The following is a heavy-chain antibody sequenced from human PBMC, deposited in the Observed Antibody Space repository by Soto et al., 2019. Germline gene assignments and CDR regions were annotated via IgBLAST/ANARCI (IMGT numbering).Heavy chain of an antibody. CDR1: GFKFNNYG. Sequence: QVQLVESGGGVVQPGRSLRLSCAASGFKFNNYGMHWVRQAPGKGLEWVAVIWNDGNGYYYANSVKGRFTISRDNSKNTLYLQMSSRRAEDTAVYYSARRQISPPTRGAASARGGIDVWGQGTMVTVTS. J-gene: IGHJ6*02. CDR3: ARRQISPPTRGAASARGGIDV. CDR2: IWNDGNGY. D-gene: IGHD6-13*01. V-gene: IGHV3-33*01.